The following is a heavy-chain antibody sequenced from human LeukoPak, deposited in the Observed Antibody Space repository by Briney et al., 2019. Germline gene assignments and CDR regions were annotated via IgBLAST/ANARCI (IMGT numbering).Heavy chain of an antibody. CDR1: GGSISSYY. Sequence: SETLSLTCTVSGGSISSYYWSWIRQPPGKGLEWIGYIYYSGSTNYNPSLKSRVTISVDTSKNQFSLKLSSVTAADTAVYYCARDTLVGATVDYWGQGTLVTVSS. CDR3: ARDTLVGATVDY. J-gene: IGHJ4*02. V-gene: IGHV4-59*01. D-gene: IGHD1-26*01. CDR2: IYYSGST.